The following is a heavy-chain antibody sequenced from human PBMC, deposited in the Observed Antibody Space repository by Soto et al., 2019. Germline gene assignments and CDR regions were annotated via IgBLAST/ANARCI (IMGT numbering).Heavy chain of an antibody. CDR3: AKDEISKTIRGDAFNF. CDR1: GFTFSSDG. J-gene: IGHJ3*01. V-gene: IGHV3-30*18. Sequence: GGSLRLSCAASGFTFSSDGMHWVRQAPGKGLEWVAVISYDGSYQYYVDSVKGRFTISRDNSKNTLYLQMNSLRAEDTAVYYCAKDEISKTIRGDAFNFWGQGTMVTVS. CDR2: ISYDGSYQ. D-gene: IGHD1-7*01.